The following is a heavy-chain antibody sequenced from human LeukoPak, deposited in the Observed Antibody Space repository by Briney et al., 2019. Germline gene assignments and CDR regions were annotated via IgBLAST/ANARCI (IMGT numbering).Heavy chain of an antibody. D-gene: IGHD3-22*01. CDR3: ARDRYYYDSSGLFDY. CDR2: IIPILGIA. CDR1: GGTFSSYT. J-gene: IGHJ4*02. V-gene: IGHV1-69*04. Sequence: SVKVSCKASGGTFSSYTISWVRQAPGQGLEWMGRIIPILGIANYAQKLQGRVTITADKSTSTAYMELSSLRSEDTAVYYCARDRYYYDSSGLFDYWGQGTLVTVSS.